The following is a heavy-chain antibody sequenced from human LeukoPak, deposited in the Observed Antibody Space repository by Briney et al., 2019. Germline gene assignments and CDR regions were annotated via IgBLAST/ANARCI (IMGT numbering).Heavy chain of an antibody. Sequence: GSLRHSCAGSGVTFRSYIMNLVPQTPGERLEWVSYISSSSSSIYYAESVKGRFTISRDNAKNSLYMKMNSLRDEDTAVYYCERDTWMFAFDIWGQGTMVTVSS. CDR2: ISSSSSSI. CDR3: ERDTWMFAFDI. V-gene: IGHV3-48*02. D-gene: IGHD2-2*03. CDR1: GVTFRSYI. J-gene: IGHJ3*02.